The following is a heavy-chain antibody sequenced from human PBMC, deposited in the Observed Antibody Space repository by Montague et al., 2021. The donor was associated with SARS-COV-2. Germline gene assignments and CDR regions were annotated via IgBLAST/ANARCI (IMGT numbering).Heavy chain of an antibody. CDR2: IYYSGST. D-gene: IGHD3-22*01. J-gene: IGHJ3*02. V-gene: IGHV4-39*01. CDR3: ASPTYYYDSSGSDAFDI. CDR1: GGSISSSNYY. Sequence: SETLSLTCTVSGGSISSSNYYWGWIRQPPGQGLEWIGSIYYSGSTNYNPSLKSRVTIFVDTSKNQFSLKLSSVTAADTAVYYCASPTYYYDSSGSDAFDIRGQGTMVTVSS.